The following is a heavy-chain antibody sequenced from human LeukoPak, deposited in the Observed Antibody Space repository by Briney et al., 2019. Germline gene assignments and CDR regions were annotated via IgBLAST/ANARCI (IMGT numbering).Heavy chain of an antibody. CDR3: ARVSGTYYYYYGMDV. CDR1: GFTFSSYG. V-gene: IGHV3-33*01. J-gene: IGHJ6*02. D-gene: IGHD1-1*01. CDR2: IWYDGSNK. Sequence: GGSLRLSCAASGFTFSSYGMHWVRQAPGKGLEWVAVIWYDGSNKYYADSVKGRFTISRDNSKNTLYLRMNSLRAEDTAVYYCARVSGTYYYYYGMDVWGQGTTVTVSS.